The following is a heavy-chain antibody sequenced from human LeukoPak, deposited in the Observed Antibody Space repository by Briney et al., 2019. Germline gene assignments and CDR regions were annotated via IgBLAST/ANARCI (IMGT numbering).Heavy chain of an antibody. Sequence: PGGSLRLSCAASGFSFSSYWMHWVRQAPGTGLVWVSRIKSDGSTTNYADSVKGRFTISRVNSKNTLYLQMNSLRAEDTAVYYCARDYYGSGRASRLYWGQGTLVTVSS. CDR3: ARDYYGSGRASRLY. CDR2: IKSDGSTT. V-gene: IGHV3-74*01. D-gene: IGHD3-10*01. J-gene: IGHJ4*02. CDR1: GFSFSSYW.